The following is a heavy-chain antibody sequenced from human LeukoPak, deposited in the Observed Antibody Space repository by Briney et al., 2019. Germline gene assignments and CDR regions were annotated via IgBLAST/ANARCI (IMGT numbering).Heavy chain of an antibody. D-gene: IGHD3-22*01. CDR1: GYTFTSYG. CDR3: ARVTTRITMIVVVTQDAFDI. Sequence: ASVKVYCKASGYTFTSYGISWVRQAPGQGVEWMGWISAYNGNTNYAQKLQGRVTMTTDTSTSTAYMELRSLRSDDTAVYYCARVTTRITMIVVVTQDAFDIWGQGTMVTVSS. J-gene: IGHJ3*02. CDR2: ISAYNGNT. V-gene: IGHV1-18*01.